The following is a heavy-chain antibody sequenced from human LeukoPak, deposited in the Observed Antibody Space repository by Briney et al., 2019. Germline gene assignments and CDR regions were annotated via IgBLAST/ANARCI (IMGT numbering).Heavy chain of an antibody. CDR3: AKSGSTTIYYYMDV. CDR2: ISGSGGST. CDR1: GFTFSSYA. J-gene: IGHJ6*03. Sequence: PGGSLRLSCAAPGFTFSSYAMSWVRQAPGKGLGWVSAISGSGGSTYYADSVKGRFTISRDNSKNTLYLQMNSLRAEDTAVYYCAKSGSTTIYYYMDVWGKGTTVTVSS. V-gene: IGHV3-23*01. D-gene: IGHD2-2*01.